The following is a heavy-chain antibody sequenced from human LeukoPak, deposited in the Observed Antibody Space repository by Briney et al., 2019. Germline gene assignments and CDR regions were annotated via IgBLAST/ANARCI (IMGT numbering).Heavy chain of an antibody. D-gene: IGHD3-22*01. CDR2: IYYSRCT. J-gene: IGHJ4*02. Sequence: PSQTLSLTCTVSVGSLSSGDYYWPWIRDPPGKGLEWIGYIYYSRCTLYNPSLNTPVTISLDTPTNQFSLKLSSVTAADTAVYYCARSHDSSGYYYNYWGQGTLVTVSS. CDR3: ARSHDSSGYYYNY. CDR1: VGSLSSGDYY. V-gene: IGHV4-30-4*01.